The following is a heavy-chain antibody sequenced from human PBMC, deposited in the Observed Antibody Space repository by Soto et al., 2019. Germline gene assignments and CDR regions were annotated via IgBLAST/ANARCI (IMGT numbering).Heavy chain of an antibody. D-gene: IGHD4-4*01. CDR3: ARDVVYSNPTNWFDP. J-gene: IGHJ5*02. CDR1: GGTFSSYA. CDR2: IIPIFGTA. V-gene: IGHV1-69*13. Sequence: ASVKVSCKASGGTFSSYAISWVRQAPGQGLGWMGGIIPIFGTANYAQKFQGRVTITADESTSTAYMELSSLRSEDTAVYYCARDVVYSNPTNWFDPWGQGTLVTVSS.